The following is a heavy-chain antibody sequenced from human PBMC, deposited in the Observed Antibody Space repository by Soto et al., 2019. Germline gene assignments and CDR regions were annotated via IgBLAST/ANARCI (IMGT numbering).Heavy chain of an antibody. J-gene: IGHJ6*02. CDR3: ARGWGRVVYAMDV. CDR2: INPVGGSR. V-gene: IGHV1-46*04. CDR1: GYTFTSYY. Sequence: QVQLVQSGAEVKKPGASVRVSCKASGYTFTSYYIHWVRQAPGQGLEWVSIINPVGGSRNYAQKLQGRVTVTRDTSTSTVHMELSSLRSEDTAVYYCARGWGRVVYAMDVWGQGTTVTVSS. D-gene: IGHD1-26*01.